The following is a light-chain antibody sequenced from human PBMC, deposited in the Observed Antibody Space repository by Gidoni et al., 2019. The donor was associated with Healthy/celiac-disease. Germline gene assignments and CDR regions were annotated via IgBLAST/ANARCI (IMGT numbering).Light chain of an antibody. J-gene: IGKJ4*01. CDR2: DAS. Sequence: EIVLTQSPATLSLSPGERATLSCSASQSVSSYLAWYQQKPGQAPRLLSYDASNRATGIPARFSGSVSGTDFTLTISSLESTDFAVYYCQQRSNWPSLTFGGGTKVEIK. CDR1: QSVSSY. V-gene: IGKV3-11*01. CDR3: QQRSNWPSLT.